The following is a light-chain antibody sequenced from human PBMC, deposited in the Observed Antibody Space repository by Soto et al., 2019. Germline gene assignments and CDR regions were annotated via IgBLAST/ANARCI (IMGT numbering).Light chain of an antibody. CDR1: SSNIGAGYD. CDR3: QSYDSSLTALYV. V-gene: IGLV1-40*01. Sequence: QSVLTQPPSVSGAPGQRVTISCTGSSSNIGAGYDVQWYQQLPGTAPKLLMYGNSNRPSGVPDRFSGSKSGTSASLAITGLQAEDEADYYSQSYDSSLTALYVFGIGTQLTVL. CDR2: GNS. J-gene: IGLJ1*01.